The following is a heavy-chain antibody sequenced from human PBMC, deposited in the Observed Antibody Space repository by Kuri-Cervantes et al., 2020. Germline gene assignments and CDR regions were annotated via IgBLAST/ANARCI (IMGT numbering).Heavy chain of an antibody. CDR1: GFIFSAYN. D-gene: IGHD3-10*01. Sequence: GGSLRLSCAASGFIFSAYNMNWVRQAPGKGLEWVSHISSSNLVTYYADSVKGRFTISRDNAKNSLYLQMNSLRAEDTAVYYCARSKPFGESYFDNWGQGTLVTVSS. V-gene: IGHV3-48*04. CDR3: ARSKPFGESYFDN. CDR2: ISSSNLVT. J-gene: IGHJ4*02.